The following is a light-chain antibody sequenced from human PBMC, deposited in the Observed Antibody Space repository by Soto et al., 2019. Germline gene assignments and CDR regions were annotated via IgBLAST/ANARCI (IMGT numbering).Light chain of an antibody. CDR1: SSNIGSNY. CDR3: AAWDDSLKLV. J-gene: IGLJ2*01. V-gene: IGLV1-47*01. Sequence: QSVLTQPPSASGTPGQRVTISCSGSSSNIGSNYVYWYQQLPGTAPKLLIYSNNQRPSGVPDRFSGSKSGTSASLAIRGLRSEDEADYYCAAWDDSLKLVFGGGTKLTVL. CDR2: SNN.